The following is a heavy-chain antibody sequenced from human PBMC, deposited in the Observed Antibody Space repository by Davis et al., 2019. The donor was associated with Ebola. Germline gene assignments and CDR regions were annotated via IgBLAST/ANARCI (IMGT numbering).Heavy chain of an antibody. CDR1: GFSLSTNGVG. CDR3: AHSSHTYYDGDYFDY. CDR2: IYWDDDK. D-gene: IGHD3-22*01. J-gene: IGHJ4*02. V-gene: IGHV2-5*02. Sequence: SGPTLVKPTQTLTLTCSFSGFSLSTNGVGVGWIRQPPGKALEWLALIYWDDDKRFSPSLKSRVTITKDTSKNQVVLTMTNMDPVDTATYYCAHSSHTYYDGDYFDYWGQGTLVTVSS.